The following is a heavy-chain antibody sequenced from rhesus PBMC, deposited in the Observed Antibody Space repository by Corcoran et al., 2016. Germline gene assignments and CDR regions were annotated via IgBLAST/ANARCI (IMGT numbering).Heavy chain of an antibody. CDR1: GCSSSDTYR. CDR2: NYVTSTST. V-gene: IGHV4S10*01. CDR3: ARDSLTSFGVVILDY. D-gene: IGHD3-3*01. J-gene: IGHJ4*01. Sequence: QVQLQESGPGVVKPSVTLSLTCPVSGCSSSDTYRWSRVRQPPGTGLELIGYNYVTSTSTNYNPSLKSRFTISKDTYKNQFSLRLSSVTAADTAVYYCARDSLTSFGVVILDYWGKGVLVTVSS.